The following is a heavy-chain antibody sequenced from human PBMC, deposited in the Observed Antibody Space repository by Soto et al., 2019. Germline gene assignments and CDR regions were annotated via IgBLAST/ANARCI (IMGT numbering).Heavy chain of an antibody. D-gene: IGHD3-10*01. Sequence: QVQLQESGPGLVKPSQTLSLTCPVSGGSISTCGYYWTWLRQHPGKGMEGIGYIYYSGSTYYNPSHKSRVTISVDTSKNQFSLKLSSVTAADTAVYYCTRCRSGTLFDNWGQGTLVTVSS. CDR1: GGSISTCGYY. CDR3: TRCRSGTLFDN. J-gene: IGHJ4*02. CDR2: IYYSGST. V-gene: IGHV4-31*03.